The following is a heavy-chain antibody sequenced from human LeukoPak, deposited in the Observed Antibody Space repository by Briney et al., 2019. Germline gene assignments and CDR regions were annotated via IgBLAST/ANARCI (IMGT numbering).Heavy chain of an antibody. Sequence: GRSLRLSCAASGFTFSSYAMHWVRQAPGKGLEWVAVISYDGSNKYYADSVKGRLTISRDNSKNTLYLQMNSLRAEDTAVYYCARALWCSGGSCYSAVLDYWGQGTLVTVSS. D-gene: IGHD2-15*01. J-gene: IGHJ4*02. CDR2: ISYDGSNK. V-gene: IGHV3-30*01. CDR1: GFTFSSYA. CDR3: ARALWCSGGSCYSAVLDY.